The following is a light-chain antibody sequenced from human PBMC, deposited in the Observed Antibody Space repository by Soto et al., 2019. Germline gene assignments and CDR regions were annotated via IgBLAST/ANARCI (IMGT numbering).Light chain of an antibody. CDR3: VAWDDSLNGLV. J-gene: IGLJ2*01. Sequence: QSVLTQPPSASGTPGQRVTISCSGSNSNIGSNIVNWYQQLPGTAPKLLIHSNNKRPSGVPDRFSGSKSDTSASLALSGLQTEDEADYYCVAWDDSLNGLVFGGGTKLTVL. CDR2: SNN. CDR1: NSNIGSNI. V-gene: IGLV1-44*01.